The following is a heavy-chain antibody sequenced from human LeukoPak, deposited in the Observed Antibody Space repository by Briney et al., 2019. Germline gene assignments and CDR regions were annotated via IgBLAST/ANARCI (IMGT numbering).Heavy chain of an antibody. CDR3: ARVRYRSSTSCYFFDY. D-gene: IGHD2-2*01. J-gene: IGHJ4*02. V-gene: IGHV1-18*01. CDR1: GYTFTSYG. Sequence: ASVKVSCKASGYTFTSYGISWVRQAPGQGLEWMGWISAYNGNTNYAQKLQGRVTMTTDTSTSTAYMELRSLRSDDTAVYYCARVRYRSSTSCYFFDYWGQGTLVTVSS. CDR2: ISAYNGNT.